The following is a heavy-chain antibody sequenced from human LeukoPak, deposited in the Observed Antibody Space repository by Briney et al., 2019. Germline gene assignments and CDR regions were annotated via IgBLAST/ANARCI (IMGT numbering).Heavy chain of an antibody. V-gene: IGHV3-74*01. J-gene: IGHJ4*02. CDR2: INSDGSST. D-gene: IGHD3-10*01. CDR3: AVGVGDH. CDR1: GFSFSTYW. Sequence: GGSLRLSCAASGFSFSTYWMHWVRQAPGKGLVGVSRINSDGSSTTYADSVKGRFTISRDNAKNTLYLQINSLGAEDTAVYYCAVGVGDHWGQGTLATVFS.